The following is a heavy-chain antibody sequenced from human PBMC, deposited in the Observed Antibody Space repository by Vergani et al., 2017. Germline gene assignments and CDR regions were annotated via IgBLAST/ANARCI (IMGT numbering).Heavy chain of an antibody. CDR1: GFTFSGSA. D-gene: IGHD3-16*01. CDR3: TSHRVGADY. J-gene: IGHJ4*02. CDR2: IRSKANSYAT. Sequence: EVQLVESGGGLVQPGGSLKLSCAASGFTFSGSAMHWVRQASGKGLEWVGRIRSKANSYATAYAASVKGRFTISRDDSKNTAYLQMNNLKTEDTAVYYCTSHRVGADYWGQGTLVTVSS. V-gene: IGHV3-73*01.